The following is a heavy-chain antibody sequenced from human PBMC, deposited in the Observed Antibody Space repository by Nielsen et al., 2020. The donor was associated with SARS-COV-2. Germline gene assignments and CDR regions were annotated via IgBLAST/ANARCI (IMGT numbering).Heavy chain of an antibody. CDR2: ISWNSGTI. J-gene: IGHJ3*01. V-gene: IGHV3-9*01. CDR1: GFTFDDYA. Sequence: SLKISCAASGFTFDDYAMHWVRQAPGKGLEWVSGISWNSGTIAYADSVKGRFTISRDNAKNTLYLQMNSLRAEDTAVYYCASPGLYRWGQGTMVTVSS. D-gene: IGHD2-2*02. CDR3: ASPGLYR.